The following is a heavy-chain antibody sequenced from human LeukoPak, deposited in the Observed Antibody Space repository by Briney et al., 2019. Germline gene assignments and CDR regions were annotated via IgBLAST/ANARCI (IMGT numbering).Heavy chain of an antibody. Sequence: SVKVSCKASGGTFSRYAISWVRQAPGQGLEWMGGIIPIFGTSNYAQKFQGRVTITADESTSTAYMELTSLRSEDTAVYYCARPAKPMATIFIYFDYWGQGTLVTVSS. CDR2: IIPIFGTS. D-gene: IGHD5-24*01. V-gene: IGHV1-69*13. J-gene: IGHJ4*02. CDR3: ARPAKPMATIFIYFDY. CDR1: GGTFSRYA.